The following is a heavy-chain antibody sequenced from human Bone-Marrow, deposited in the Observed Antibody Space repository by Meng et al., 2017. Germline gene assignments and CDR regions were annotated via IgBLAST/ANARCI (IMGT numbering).Heavy chain of an antibody. CDR1: GGSISSSNW. V-gene: IGHV4-4*02. J-gene: IGHJ5*02. CDR3: ARVSLQATIAAAGVVWFDP. Sequence: QVQLQESGPGLVKPSGTLSLTCAVSGGSISSSNWWIWVRQPPGKGLEWIGEIYHSGSTNYNPSLKSRVTISVDKSKNQFSLKLSSVTAADTAVYYCARVSLQATIAAAGVVWFDPWGQGTLVTVSS. CDR2: IYHSGST. D-gene: IGHD6-13*01.